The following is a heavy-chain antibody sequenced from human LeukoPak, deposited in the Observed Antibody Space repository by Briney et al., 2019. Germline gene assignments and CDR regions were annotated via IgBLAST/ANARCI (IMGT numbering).Heavy chain of an antibody. D-gene: IGHD3-16*01. Sequence: ASVKVSCKASGYTFGGYFIHWVRQAPGQGLEWMGWINPLSGETNYTQKFEARVTMTRDTSITTAYMELSSLRSEDTAVYYCARDQGDVVTYNWFDPWGQGTLVTVSS. J-gene: IGHJ5*02. V-gene: IGHV1-2*02. CDR1: GYTFGGYF. CDR2: INPLSGET. CDR3: ARDQGDVVTYNWFDP.